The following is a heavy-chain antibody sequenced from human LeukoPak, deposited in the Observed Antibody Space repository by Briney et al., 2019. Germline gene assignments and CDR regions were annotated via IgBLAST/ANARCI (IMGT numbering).Heavy chain of an antibody. Sequence: PSETLSLTCTVSGGSISSYYWSWIRQPPGRGLEWIGYIYTSGSTNYNPSLKSRVTISVDTSKNQFSLKLSSVTAADTAVYCCARQGVLVRGVKPPGWFDPWGQGTLVTVSS. CDR2: IYTSGST. D-gene: IGHD3-10*01. CDR3: ARQGVLVRGVKPPGWFDP. V-gene: IGHV4-4*09. J-gene: IGHJ5*02. CDR1: GGSISSYY.